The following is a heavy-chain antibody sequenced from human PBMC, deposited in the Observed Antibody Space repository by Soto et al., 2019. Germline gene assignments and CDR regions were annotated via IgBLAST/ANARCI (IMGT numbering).Heavy chain of an antibody. CDR3: AQDTYYHDSSGYYVFDY. D-gene: IGHD3-22*01. J-gene: IGHJ4*02. Sequence: QVQLVESGGGGVQTGRSLRLSCAASGSTFSSYGMHWVRQAPGKGLEWVAVISYDGSNKHYADSVKGRFTISRDNSKNTLYLQMNSLIAEDTAVYYCAQDTYYHDSSGYYVFDYWGQGTLVTVSS. CDR2: ISYDGSNK. CDR1: GSTFSSYG. V-gene: IGHV3-30*18.